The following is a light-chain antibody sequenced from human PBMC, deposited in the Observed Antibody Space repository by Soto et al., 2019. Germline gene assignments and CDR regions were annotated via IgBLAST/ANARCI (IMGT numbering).Light chain of an antibody. CDR3: QQAIYPLT. J-gene: IGKJ4*01. CDR1: LDINRY. CDR2: AAS. Sequence: QLTQSPSSLSASVGDRVTITCRASLDINRYLAWYQQKPGNAPKSLIYAASSFQTGVPSRFSGSEAGTVFTLIISNLQAEDSATYYCQQAIYPLTFGGGTKVESK. V-gene: IGKV1D-16*01.